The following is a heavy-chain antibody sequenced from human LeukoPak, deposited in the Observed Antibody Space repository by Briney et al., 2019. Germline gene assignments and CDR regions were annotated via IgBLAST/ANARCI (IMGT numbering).Heavy chain of an antibody. D-gene: IGHD1-26*01. CDR1: GGTFSSYA. CDR3: ARGRSGSYYYYGMDV. Sequence: ASVKVSCKASGGTFSSYAISWVRQAPGQGLEWMGGIIPIFGTANYAQKFQGRVTITAGESTSTAYMELSSLRSEDTAVYYCARGRSGSYYYYGMDVWGQGTTVTVSS. CDR2: IIPIFGTA. J-gene: IGHJ6*02. V-gene: IGHV1-69*13.